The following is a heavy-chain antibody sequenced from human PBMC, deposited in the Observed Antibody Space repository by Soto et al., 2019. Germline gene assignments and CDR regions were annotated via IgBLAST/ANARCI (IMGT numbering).Heavy chain of an antibody. CDR3: ARDLREMAAAHAFDS. CDR2: INHSGST. D-gene: IGHD3-10*01. J-gene: IGHJ4*02. Sequence: SETLSLTCAVYGGSFSGYYWSWIRQPPGKGLEWIGEINHSGSTNYNPSLKSRVTISVDTSKNQFSLKLSSVTAADTAVYYCARDLREMAAAHAFDSWGQGTPVTVSS. CDR1: GGSFSGYY. V-gene: IGHV4-34*01.